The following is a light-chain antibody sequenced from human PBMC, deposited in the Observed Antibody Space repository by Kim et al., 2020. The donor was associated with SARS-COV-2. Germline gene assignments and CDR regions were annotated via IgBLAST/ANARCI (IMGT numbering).Light chain of an antibody. CDR1: KSISSY. J-gene: IGKJ4*01. Sequence: VGDRVTITCRASKSISSYLNWYQQKAGKAPKLLIYAASSLQSGVPSRFSGSGSGTHFTLTISSLQPEDFATYYCQQSYSSPPALTFGGGTKVDIK. V-gene: IGKV1-39*01. CDR2: AAS. CDR3: QQSYSSPPALT.